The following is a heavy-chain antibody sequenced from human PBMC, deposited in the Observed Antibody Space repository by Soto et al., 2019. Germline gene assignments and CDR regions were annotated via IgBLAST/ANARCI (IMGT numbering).Heavy chain of an antibody. V-gene: IGHV1-3*01. Sequence: ASVKVSCKASGYTFTSYAMHWVRQAPGQRLEWMGWINAGNGNTKYSQKFQGRVTITRDTSASTAYMEPSSLRSEDTAVYYCARARITMIVVVPFDPWGQGTLVTVSS. D-gene: IGHD3-22*01. CDR2: INAGNGNT. J-gene: IGHJ5*02. CDR3: ARARITMIVVVPFDP. CDR1: GYTFTSYA.